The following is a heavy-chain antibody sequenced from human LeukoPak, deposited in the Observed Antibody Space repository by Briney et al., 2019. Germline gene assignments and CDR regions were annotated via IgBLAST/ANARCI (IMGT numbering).Heavy chain of an antibody. Sequence: ASVKVSCKASGYAFTSYGISWVRQAPGQGLEWMGWINPNSGGTHYAQKFQGRVTMTRDTSISTAYMDLSRLRSDDTAVYYCARDRGVDYCSGGSCSHYYYYMDVWGKGTTVTISS. D-gene: IGHD2-15*01. CDR1: GYAFTSYG. V-gene: IGHV1-2*02. J-gene: IGHJ6*03. CDR3: ARDRGVDYCSGGSCSHYYYYMDV. CDR2: INPNSGGT.